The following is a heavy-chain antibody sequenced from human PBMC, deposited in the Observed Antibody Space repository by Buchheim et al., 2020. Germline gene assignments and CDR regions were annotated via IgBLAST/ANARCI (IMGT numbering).Heavy chain of an antibody. V-gene: IGHV4-59*08. J-gene: IGHJ4*02. CDR1: GYSITMYY. Sequence: QVQLQESGPGLVKPSETLSLTCSVSGYSITMYYWSWIRQSPGKGLEYIGYIYYGGSIKYSPSLKSRAALLMDSSKNQFSLRLNSVTAADTAIYYCARLDCYGRHDYWGQGAL. CDR3: ARLDCYGRHDY. CDR2: IYYGGSI. D-gene: IGHD2-21*01.